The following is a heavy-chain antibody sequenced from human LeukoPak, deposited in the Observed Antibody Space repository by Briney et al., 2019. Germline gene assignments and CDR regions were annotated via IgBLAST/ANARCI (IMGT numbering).Heavy chain of an antibody. CDR2: ISSSSSTI. CDR1: GFTFDDYG. Sequence: GGSLRLSCAASGFTFDDYGMSWVRQAPGKGLEWVSYISSSSSTIYYADSVKGRFTISRDNSENSLYLQMNSLRTDDTALYYCAKGNTGTYYDNWFDPWGQGTLVIVSS. V-gene: IGHV3-43*02. CDR3: AKGNTGTYYDNWFDP. D-gene: IGHD1-26*01. J-gene: IGHJ5*01.